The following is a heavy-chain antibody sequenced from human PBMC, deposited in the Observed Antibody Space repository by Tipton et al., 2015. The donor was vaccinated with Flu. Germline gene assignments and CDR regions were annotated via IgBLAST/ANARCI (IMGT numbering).Heavy chain of an antibody. CDR2: IYYTGTT. CDR3: ARDVAAIPAAIRD. Sequence: TLSLTCTVSGGSISSYYWSWIRQPPGKGLEWIGHIYYTGTTNYSPSLKTRVTISRDTSKIRFSLKLTSVTAADTAVYYCARDVAAIPAAIRDWGQGTLVTVSS. D-gene: IGHD2-2*01. V-gene: IGHV4-59*01. J-gene: IGHJ4*02. CDR1: GGSISSYY.